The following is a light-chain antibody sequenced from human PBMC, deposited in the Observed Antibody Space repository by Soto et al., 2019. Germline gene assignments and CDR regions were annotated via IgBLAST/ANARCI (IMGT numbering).Light chain of an antibody. J-gene: IGKJ5*01. CDR1: QTVSSNY. CDR2: GAS. V-gene: IGKV3-20*01. CDR3: QQYTGPPTT. Sequence: EIIFTRSPDTLSLSPGDRATLSCSASQTVSSNYLAWCQQRPGQAPRLLIYGASTRAAGIPDRFSGSGSGTDFTLTITRLEPEDSAVYFCQQYTGPPTTFGQGTRLEN.